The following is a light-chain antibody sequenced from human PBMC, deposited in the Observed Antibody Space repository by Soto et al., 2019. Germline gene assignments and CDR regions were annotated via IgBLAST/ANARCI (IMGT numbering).Light chain of an antibody. CDR2: GAS. J-gene: IGKJ1*01. Sequence: IVLTQSPATLSLSPGERATLSCRASQSVSSYLAWYQQKPGQAPRLLIYGASTRATGIPARFSGSGSGTEFTLTISSLQSEDFAVYYCQQYNNWPPGTFGQGTKVDIK. CDR3: QQYNNWPPGT. CDR1: QSVSSY. V-gene: IGKV3-15*01.